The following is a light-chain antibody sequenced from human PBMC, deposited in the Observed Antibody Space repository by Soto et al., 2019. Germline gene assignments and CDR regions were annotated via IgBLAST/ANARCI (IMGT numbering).Light chain of an antibody. Sequence: DIQMTQSPSILSASVGDRITITCRASQSISRYLNWYQHKPGKAPKLLIYDASSLESGVPSRFSGSGSGTEFTLTISSLQPDDFATYYCQQYNSYSGITFGQGTRLEIK. J-gene: IGKJ5*01. CDR1: QSISRY. CDR3: QQYNSYSGIT. CDR2: DAS. V-gene: IGKV1-5*01.